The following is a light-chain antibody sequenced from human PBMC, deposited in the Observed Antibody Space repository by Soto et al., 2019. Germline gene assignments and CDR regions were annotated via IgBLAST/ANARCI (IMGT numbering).Light chain of an antibody. CDR3: QQYGSSPRT. Sequence: EIVLTQSPSTLSLSPGERATLSCRASQSVSSSNLAWYQQKPGQAPRLLIYGASSRATGIPDRFSGSGSGTDFTLTISSLEPEDFAVYYCQQYGSSPRTFGQGTKVEIK. V-gene: IGKV3-20*01. CDR1: QSVSSSN. CDR2: GAS. J-gene: IGKJ1*01.